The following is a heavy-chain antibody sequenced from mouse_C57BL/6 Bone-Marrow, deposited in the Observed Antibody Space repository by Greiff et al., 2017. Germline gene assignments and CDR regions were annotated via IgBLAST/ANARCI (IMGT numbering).Heavy chain of an antibody. CDR2: IYPGNSDT. J-gene: IGHJ1*03. CDR3: TIYGSSIRCFDV. Sequence: EVQLQQSGPVLARPGASVKMSCKTSGYTFTSYWMHWVKQRPGQGLEWIGAIYPGNSDTSYNQKFKGKAKLTAVTSASTAYMELSSLPNEDSAVYYCTIYGSSIRCFDVWGTGTTVTVSS. V-gene: IGHV1-5*01. D-gene: IGHD1-1*01. CDR1: GYTFTSYW.